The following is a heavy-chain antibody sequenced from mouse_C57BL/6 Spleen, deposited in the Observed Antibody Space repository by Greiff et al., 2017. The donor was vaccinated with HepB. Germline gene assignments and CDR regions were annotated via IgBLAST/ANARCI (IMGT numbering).Heavy chain of an antibody. CDR1: GFNIKDYY. CDR3: TNNYGSSYGYFDV. D-gene: IGHD1-1*01. J-gene: IGHJ1*03. Sequence: VQLKESGAELVRPGASVKLSCTASGFNIKDYYMHWVKQRPEQGLEWIGRIDPEDGDTEYAPKFQGKATMTADTSSNTAYLQLSSLTSEDTAVYYCTNNYGSSYGYFDVWGTGTTVTVSS. CDR2: IDPEDGDT. V-gene: IGHV14-1*01.